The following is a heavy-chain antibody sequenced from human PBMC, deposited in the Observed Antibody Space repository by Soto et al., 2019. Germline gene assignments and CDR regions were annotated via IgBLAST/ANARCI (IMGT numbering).Heavy chain of an antibody. J-gene: IGHJ4*02. Sequence: GASVKVSCKSSGGTFRNDIITWVRQAPGEGFEWIGRIVPLLDTTNYAQSFQGRVTITADKSTGTAYMELNCLRSEDTAVYFCVRNSPIGSTFSGYDGIDYWGQGTLVTVSS. V-gene: IGHV1-69*08. CDR2: IVPLLDTT. D-gene: IGHD5-12*01. CDR1: GGTFRNDI. CDR3: VRNSPIGSTFSGYDGIDY.